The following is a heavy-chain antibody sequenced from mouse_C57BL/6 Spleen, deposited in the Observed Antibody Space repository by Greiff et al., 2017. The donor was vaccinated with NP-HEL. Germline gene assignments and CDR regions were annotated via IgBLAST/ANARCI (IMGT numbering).Heavy chain of an antibody. V-gene: IGHV1-82*01. CDR3: ASYYGNPWFAY. D-gene: IGHD2-1*01. Sequence: QVQLKQSGPELVKPGASVKISCKASGYAFGSSWMNWVKQRPGKGLEWIGRIYPGDGDTNYNGKFKGKATLTADKSSSTAYMQLSSLTSEDSAVYFCASYYGNPWFAYWGQGTLVTVSA. CDR2: IYPGDGDT. CDR1: GYAFGSSW. J-gene: IGHJ3*01.